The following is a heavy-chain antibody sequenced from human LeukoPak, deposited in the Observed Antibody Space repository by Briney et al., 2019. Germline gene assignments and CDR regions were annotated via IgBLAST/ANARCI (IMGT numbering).Heavy chain of an antibody. J-gene: IGHJ4*02. Sequence: GGSLRLSCAASGFTFSSYGMHWVRQAPGKGLEWVAVISYDGSNKYYADSVKGRFTISRDNSKNTLYLQMNSLRAEDTAVYYCAKDRDYSTAWYVVDYWGQGTLVTVSS. D-gene: IGHD6-19*01. V-gene: IGHV3-30*18. CDR1: GFTFSSYG. CDR3: AKDRDYSTAWYVVDY. CDR2: ISYDGSNK.